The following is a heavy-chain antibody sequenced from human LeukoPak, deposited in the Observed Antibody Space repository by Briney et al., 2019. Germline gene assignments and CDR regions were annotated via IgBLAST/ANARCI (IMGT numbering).Heavy chain of an antibody. Sequence: ASVKVSCKASGYTFTGYYMHWVRQAPGQGLEWMGWINPNSGGTNYAQKFQGRVTMTRDTSISTAYMELSGLRSDDTAVYYCARSMRYYYDSSGYYDWGQGTLVTVSS. CDR1: GYTFTGYY. D-gene: IGHD3-22*01. CDR2: INPNSGGT. J-gene: IGHJ4*02. CDR3: ARSMRYYYDSSGYYD. V-gene: IGHV1-2*02.